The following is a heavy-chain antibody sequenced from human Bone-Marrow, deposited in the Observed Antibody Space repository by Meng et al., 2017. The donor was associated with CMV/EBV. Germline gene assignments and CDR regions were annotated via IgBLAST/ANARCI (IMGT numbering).Heavy chain of an antibody. Sequence: GGSLRLSCAASGFTFSGSAMHWVRQASGKGLEWVGRIRSKANSYATAYAASVNARFTISRDDSKNTAYLQMNSLKTEDTAVYYCTRPGGYDSSGYYVHWGQGTLVTVSS. CDR3: TRPGGYDSSGYYVH. CDR2: IRSKANSYAT. V-gene: IGHV3-73*01. D-gene: IGHD3-22*01. J-gene: IGHJ4*02. CDR1: GFTFSGSA.